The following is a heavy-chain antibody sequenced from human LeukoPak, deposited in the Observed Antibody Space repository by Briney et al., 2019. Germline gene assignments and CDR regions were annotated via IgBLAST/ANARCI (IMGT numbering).Heavy chain of an antibody. Sequence: RPSETLSLTCAVYGGSFSGYYWGWIRQPPGKGLEWIGEINHSGSTNYNPSLKSRVTISVDTSKNQFSLKLSSVTAADTAVYYCARGLQWLAPRFDYWGQGTLVTVSS. CDR1: GGSFSGYY. CDR3: ARGLQWLAPRFDY. V-gene: IGHV4-34*01. CDR2: INHSGST. J-gene: IGHJ4*02. D-gene: IGHD6-19*01.